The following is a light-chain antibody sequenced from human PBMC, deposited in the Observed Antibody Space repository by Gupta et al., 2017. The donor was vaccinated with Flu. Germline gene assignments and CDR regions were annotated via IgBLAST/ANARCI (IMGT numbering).Light chain of an antibody. Sequence: DIHMTQSPSYLSASIGDRVTITFRASEEIGKWLVWYQQKPGQAPRLLMYTASPVQSGVPSRFSGVGSGTNFTLTSTNRQPEDFATYYGQHKYKFPRTCGQGTMVDFK. CDR3: QHKYKFPRT. CDR2: TAS. CDR1: EEIGKW. J-gene: IGKJ1*01. V-gene: IGKV1-12*01.